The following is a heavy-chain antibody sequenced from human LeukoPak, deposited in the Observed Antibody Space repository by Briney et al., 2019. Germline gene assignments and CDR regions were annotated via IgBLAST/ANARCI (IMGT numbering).Heavy chain of an antibody. D-gene: IGHD6-19*01. CDR1: GGSISSSY. CDR2: IYYSGST. Sequence: SETLSLTCTVAGGSISSSYWSWIRRPPGKGLEWIGYIYYSGSTNYNPSLKRRVTISVDTSKNQFSLKLSSVTAADTAVYYCARVSSGWYEGYYYYYMDVWGKGTTVTVSS. V-gene: IGHV4-59*01. CDR3: ARVSSGWYEGYYYYYMDV. J-gene: IGHJ6*03.